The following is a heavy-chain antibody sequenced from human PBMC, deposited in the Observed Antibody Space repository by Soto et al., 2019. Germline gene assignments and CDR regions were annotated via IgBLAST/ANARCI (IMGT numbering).Heavy chain of an antibody. CDR1: GGSISSGGYY. D-gene: IGHD3-16*01. CDR3: AGGERGGVWVDY. V-gene: IGHV4-31*03. CDR2: IYYSGST. Sequence: QVQLQESGPGLVKPSQTLSLTCTVSGGSISSGGYYWSWICQHPGKGLEWIGYIYYSGSTYYNPSLKSRVTIPVDTSKNLSPLKLSSVTAGDPAVYYCAGGERGGVWVDYWGQGTLVTVSS. J-gene: IGHJ4*02.